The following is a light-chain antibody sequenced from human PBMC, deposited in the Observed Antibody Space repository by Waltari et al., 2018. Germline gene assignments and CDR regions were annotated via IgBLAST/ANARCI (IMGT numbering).Light chain of an antibody. CDR3: QQYYTTPYT. J-gene: IGKJ2*01. CDR1: QSLLYSPNNKKC. CDR2: WAS. V-gene: IGKV4-1*01. Sequence: DIVMTQSPDSLAVSLGERATVKGKSSQSLLYSPNNKKCLAWYQQKPGQAPKLLIYWASTRESGVPDRFSGSGSGTDFTLTISSLQPEDVAIYYCQQYYTTPYTFGQGTKLEIK.